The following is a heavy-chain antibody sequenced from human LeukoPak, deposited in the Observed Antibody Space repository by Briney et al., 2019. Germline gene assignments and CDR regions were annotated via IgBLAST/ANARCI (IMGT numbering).Heavy chain of an antibody. J-gene: IGHJ3*01. CDR2: IYPGGST. D-gene: IGHD6-13*01. V-gene: IGHV3-53*01. CDR1: GFTFSSYA. CDR3: TGRGLYSSSWWAFDV. Sequence: GGSLRLSCAASGFTFSSYAMSWVRQAPGKGLEWVSVIYPGGSTYYADSVKGRFTISRDNSKNTLYLQLNSLRAEDTAVYYCTGRGLYSSSWWAFDVWGQGTVVTVSS.